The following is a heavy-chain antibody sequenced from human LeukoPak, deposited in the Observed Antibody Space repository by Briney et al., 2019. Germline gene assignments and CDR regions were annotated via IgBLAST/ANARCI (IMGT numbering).Heavy chain of an antibody. CDR1: GFTFGSYS. Sequence: PGGSLRLSCTASGFTFGSYSLNWVRQAPGKGLEWVSYINGGSSPIYYADSVRGRFTISRDNAKNSLYLQMNSLRAEDTAVYYCVRDNPRCCGVVPANIDDYWGQGTLVTVSS. CDR3: VRDNPRCCGVVPANIDDY. CDR2: INGGSSPI. V-gene: IGHV3-48*01. D-gene: IGHD2-15*01. J-gene: IGHJ4*02.